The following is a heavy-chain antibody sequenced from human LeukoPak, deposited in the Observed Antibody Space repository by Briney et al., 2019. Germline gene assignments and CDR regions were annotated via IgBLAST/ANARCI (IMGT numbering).Heavy chain of an antibody. J-gene: IGHJ4*02. CDR1: GYTFTSYG. CDR3: ARSPDRYYFDY. V-gene: IGHV1-18*01. Sequence: ASVKVSCKASGYTFTSYGISWVRQAPGQGLEWMGWISAYNGNTSYAQKFQGRVTMTRDTSTSTVYMELSSLRSEDTAVYYCARSPDRYYFDYWGQGTLVTVSS. CDR2: ISAYNGNT.